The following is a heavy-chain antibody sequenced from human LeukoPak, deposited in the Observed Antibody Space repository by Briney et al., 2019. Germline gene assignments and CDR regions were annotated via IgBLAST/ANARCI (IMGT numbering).Heavy chain of an antibody. D-gene: IGHD4-17*01. V-gene: IGHV3-23*01. CDR1: GFTFSSYA. CDR2: ISGSGGST. CDR3: AKRGDYGSYWYFDL. Sequence: PGGSLRLSCAASGFTFSSYAMSWVRQAPGKGLEWVSAISGSGGSTYYADSVKGRFTISRDNSKNTLYLQMNSLRTEDTAVYYCAKRGDYGSYWYFDLWGRGTLVTVSS. J-gene: IGHJ2*01.